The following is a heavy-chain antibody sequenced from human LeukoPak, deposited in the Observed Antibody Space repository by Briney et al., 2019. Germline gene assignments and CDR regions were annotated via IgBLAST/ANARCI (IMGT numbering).Heavy chain of an antibody. J-gene: IGHJ3*02. D-gene: IGHD1-26*01. CDR3: ARQGWELLAAFDI. V-gene: IGHV4-38-2*01. Sequence: PSETLSLTCAVYGGSFSGYYWGWIRQPPGKGLEWIGSIYHSGSTYYSPSLKSRVTISVDTSKNQFSLKLSSVTAADTAVYYCARQGWELLAAFDIWGQGTMVTVSS. CDR1: GGSFSGYY. CDR2: IYHSGST.